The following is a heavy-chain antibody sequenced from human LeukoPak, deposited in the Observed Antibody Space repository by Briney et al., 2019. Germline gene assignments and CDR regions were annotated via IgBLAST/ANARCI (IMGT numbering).Heavy chain of an antibody. D-gene: IGHD3-9*01. CDR2: ISYSGSM. CDR1: GDSISSSSYY. V-gene: IGHV4-39*01. Sequence: SETLSLTCTVSGDSISSSSYYWGWIRQPPGKGLECIGSISYSGSMYYNPSLKSWVTISVDTSKNQFSLKLSSVTAADTAVYYCARTYYDILTGFGWFAPWGQGTLVTVSS. CDR3: ARTYYDILTGFGWFAP. J-gene: IGHJ5*02.